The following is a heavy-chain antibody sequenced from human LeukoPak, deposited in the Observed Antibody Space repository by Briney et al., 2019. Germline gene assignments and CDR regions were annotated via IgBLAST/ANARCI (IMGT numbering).Heavy chain of an antibody. J-gene: IGHJ5*02. CDR3: AKDHDGFVRRSSWPNWFDP. CDR2: ISGSGGST. CDR1: GVTFSSYA. Sequence: GGSLRLSCAASGVTFSSYAMSWVRQAPGKGLEWVSAISGSGGSTYYADSVKGRFTISRDNSKNTLYLQMNSLRAEDTAVYYCAKDHDGFVRRSSWPNWFDPWGQGTLVTVSS. D-gene: IGHD6-13*01. V-gene: IGHV3-23*01.